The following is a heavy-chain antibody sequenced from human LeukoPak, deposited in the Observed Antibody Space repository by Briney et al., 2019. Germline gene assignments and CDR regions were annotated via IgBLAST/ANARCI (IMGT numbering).Heavy chain of an antibody. Sequence: PGGSLRLSCAASGFMFTSYSMNWVRQAPGRGLEWVAYISSTSTNIYYVDSVKGRFTISRDNAKNSLYLQMNSLRDEDTAVYYCARKSYWGSSGKGFDCWGQGTLVTVSS. CDR2: ISSTSTNI. CDR3: ARKSYWGSSGKGFDC. D-gene: IGHD7-27*01. V-gene: IGHV3-48*02. J-gene: IGHJ4*02. CDR1: GFMFTSYS.